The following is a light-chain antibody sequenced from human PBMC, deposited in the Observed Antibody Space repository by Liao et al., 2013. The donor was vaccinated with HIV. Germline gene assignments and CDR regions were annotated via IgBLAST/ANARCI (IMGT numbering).Light chain of an antibody. J-gene: IGLJ3*02. Sequence: SYELTQPPSVSVAPGKTARITCGGNNIGSKSVRWYQQKPGQAPVLVLYYNNDRPSGIPERFSGSNSGNTATLTISGTQAMDEADYYCQAWDTKAGWVFGGGTRLAVL. CDR3: QAWDTKAGWV. V-gene: IGLV3-21*01. CDR2: YNN. CDR1: NIGSKS.